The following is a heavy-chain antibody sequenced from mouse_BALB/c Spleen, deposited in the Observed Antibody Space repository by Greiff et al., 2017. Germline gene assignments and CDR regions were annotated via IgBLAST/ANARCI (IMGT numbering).Heavy chain of an antibody. J-gene: IGHJ2*01. CDR1: GFTFSSYG. V-gene: IGHV5-6*01. Sequence: EVKLVESGGDLVKPGGSLKLSCAASGFTFSSYGMSWVRQTPDKRLEWVATISSGGSYTYYPDSVKGRFTISRDNAKNTLYLQMSSLKSEDTAMYYCARDGNLYYFDYWGQGTTLTVSS. D-gene: IGHD2-1*01. CDR2: ISSGGSYT. CDR3: ARDGNLYYFDY.